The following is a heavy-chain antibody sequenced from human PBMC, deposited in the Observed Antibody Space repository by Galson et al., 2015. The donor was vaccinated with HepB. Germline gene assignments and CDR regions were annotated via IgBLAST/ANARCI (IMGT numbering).Heavy chain of an antibody. V-gene: IGHV6-1*01. Sequence: CAISGDSVSSNSAAWNWIRQSPSRGLEWLGRTYYRSKWYNDYAVSVKSRITINPDTSKNQFSLQLNSVTPDDPAVYYGARGWFGEFSWLGSWGQGTLVTVSS. D-gene: IGHD3-10*01. CDR1: GDSVSSNSAA. CDR3: ARGWFGEFSWLGS. J-gene: IGHJ4*02. CDR2: TYYRSKWYN.